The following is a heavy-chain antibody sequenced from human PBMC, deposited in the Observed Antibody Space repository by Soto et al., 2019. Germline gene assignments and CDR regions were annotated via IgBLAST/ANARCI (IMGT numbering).Heavy chain of an antibody. J-gene: IGHJ6*02. Sequence: GGSLRLSCAASGFTFSSYGMHWVRQAPGKGLEWVAVISYDGSNKYYADSVKGRFTFSRDNSKNTLYLQMNSLRAEDTAVYYCAKDGAQLWPYYYYGMDVWGQGTTVTVSS. CDR3: AKDGAQLWPYYYYGMDV. CDR2: ISYDGSNK. D-gene: IGHD5-18*01. V-gene: IGHV3-30*18. CDR1: GFTFSSYG.